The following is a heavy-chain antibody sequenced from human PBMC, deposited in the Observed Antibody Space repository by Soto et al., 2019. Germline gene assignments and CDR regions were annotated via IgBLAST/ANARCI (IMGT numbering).Heavy chain of an antibody. CDR3: TSLPRGGSPYY. CDR2: IYYSGST. D-gene: IGHD2-15*01. J-gene: IGHJ4*02. CDR1: GGSISSYY. Sequence: SETLSLTCTVSGGSISSYYWSWIRQPPGKGLEWIGYIYYSGSTNYNPSLKSRVTISVDTSKNQFSLKLSSVTAADTAVYYCTSLPRGGSPYYRGQGILVTVSS. V-gene: IGHV4-59*08.